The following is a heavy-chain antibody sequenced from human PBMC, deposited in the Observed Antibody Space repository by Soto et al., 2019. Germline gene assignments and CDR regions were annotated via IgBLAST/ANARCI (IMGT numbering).Heavy chain of an antibody. Sequence: QVQLVKSGGGVIQTGRSLRLSCAASGFTFSSYAMHWVRQAPGKGLEWVAVISYDGSNKYYADSVKGRFTISRDNSKNTLYLQMNSLRAEDTAVYYCARDKYYDSSGYSHWYFDLWGRGTLVTVSS. CDR1: GFTFSSYA. D-gene: IGHD3-22*01. CDR2: ISYDGSNK. CDR3: ARDKYYDSSGYSHWYFDL. J-gene: IGHJ2*01. V-gene: IGHV3-30-3*01.